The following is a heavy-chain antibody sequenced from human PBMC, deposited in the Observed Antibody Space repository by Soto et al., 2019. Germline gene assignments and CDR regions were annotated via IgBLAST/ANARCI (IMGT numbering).Heavy chain of an antibody. CDR3: ARGGWYVDY. D-gene: IGHD6-19*01. CDR1: GYTFTSYY. Sequence: ASVKVSCKASGYTFTSYYMHWVRQAPGQGLEWMGIINPSGGSTSYAQKFQGRVTMTRDTSKNQVFLKLTSVTAADTAVYFCARGGWYVDYWGQGTLVTVSS. CDR2: INPSGGST. V-gene: IGHV1-46*01. J-gene: IGHJ4*02.